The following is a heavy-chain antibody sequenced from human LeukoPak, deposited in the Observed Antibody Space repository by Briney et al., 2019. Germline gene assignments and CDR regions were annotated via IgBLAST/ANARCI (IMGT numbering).Heavy chain of an antibody. CDR1: GYTFTSYY. Sequence: ASVKVSRKASGYTFTSYYMHWVRQAPGQGLEWMGIINPSGGSTSYAQKFQGRVTMTRDTSTSTVYMELSSLRSEDTAVYYCARVRDVDTAMVSWFDPWGQGTLVTVSS. D-gene: IGHD5-18*01. CDR2: INPSGGST. J-gene: IGHJ5*02. V-gene: IGHV1-46*01. CDR3: ARVRDVDTAMVSWFDP.